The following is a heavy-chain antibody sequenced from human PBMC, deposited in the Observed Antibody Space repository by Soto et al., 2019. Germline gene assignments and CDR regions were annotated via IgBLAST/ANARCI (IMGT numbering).Heavy chain of an antibody. Sequence: GGSLRLSCAASGFTFSSYSMNWVRQAPGKGLEWVSYISSSSSTIYYADSVKGRFTISRDNAKNSLYLQMNSLRDEDTAVYYCARDALLYCSSTSCHPRDAFDIWGQGTMVTVSS. CDR1: GFTFSSYS. D-gene: IGHD2-2*01. J-gene: IGHJ3*02. V-gene: IGHV3-48*02. CDR2: ISSSSSTI. CDR3: ARDALLYCSSTSCHPRDAFDI.